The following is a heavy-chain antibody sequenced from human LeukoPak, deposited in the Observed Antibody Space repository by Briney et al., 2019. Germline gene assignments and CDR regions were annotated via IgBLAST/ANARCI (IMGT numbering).Heavy chain of an antibody. V-gene: IGHV3-23*01. CDR3: AKVPDIYDFWSGFTY. Sequence: PGGSLRLSCAASGFTFSNYAMSWVRQAPGKGLKWVSTINNNGADTYYADSVKGRFTISRDNSKNTLYLQMNSLRAEDTAVYFCAKVPDIYDFWSGFTYWGQGTLVTVSS. D-gene: IGHD3-3*01. CDR1: GFTFSNYA. J-gene: IGHJ4*02. CDR2: INNNGADT.